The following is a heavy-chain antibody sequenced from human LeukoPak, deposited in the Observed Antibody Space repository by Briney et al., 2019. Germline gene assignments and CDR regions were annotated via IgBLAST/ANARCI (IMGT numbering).Heavy chain of an antibody. CDR2: IYYSGST. CDR1: GGSISSSSYY. CDR3: ARLRWELLDY. J-gene: IGHJ4*02. V-gene: IGHV4-39*01. Sequence: PSETLSLTCTFSGGSISSSSYYWGWIRQPPGKGLEWIGSIYYSGSTYYNPSLKSRVTVSVDTSKNQFSLKLSSVTAADTAVYYCARLRWELLDYWGQGTLVTVSS. D-gene: IGHD1-26*01.